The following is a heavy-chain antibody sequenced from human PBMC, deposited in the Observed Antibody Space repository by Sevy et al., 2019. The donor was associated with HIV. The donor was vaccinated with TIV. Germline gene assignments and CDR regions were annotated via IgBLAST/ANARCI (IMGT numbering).Heavy chain of an antibody. D-gene: IGHD6-19*01. CDR2: ISASGHTR. V-gene: IGHV3-11*01. CDR1: GFIFSDYY. Sequence: GGSLRLSCAASGFIFSDYYMSWIRQAPGKGLEWVSYISASGHTRYHADSVRGRFTISRDNAKNSLYLQMNSLRAEDTAVYYCVRDQFRYISDEKYFHHWGQGTLVTVSS. J-gene: IGHJ1*01. CDR3: VRDQFRYISDEKYFHH.